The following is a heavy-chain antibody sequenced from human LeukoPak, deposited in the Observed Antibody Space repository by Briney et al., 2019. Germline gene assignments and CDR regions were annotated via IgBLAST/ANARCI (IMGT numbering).Heavy chain of an antibody. CDR1: GFTFSSYA. Sequence: GGSLRLSCAASGFTFSSYALHWVRQAPGKGLEWVAVISYDGSSKYYADSVRGRFTISRDNSKNTLYLQMNSLRAKDTAVYYCARDVIVATIWGRGFDYWGQGTLVTVSS. D-gene: IGHD5-12*01. CDR2: ISYDGSSK. J-gene: IGHJ4*02. V-gene: IGHV3-30*04. CDR3: ARDVIVATIWGRGFDY.